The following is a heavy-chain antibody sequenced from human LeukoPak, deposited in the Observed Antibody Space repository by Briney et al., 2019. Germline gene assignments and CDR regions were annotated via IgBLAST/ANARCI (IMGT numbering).Heavy chain of an antibody. J-gene: IGHJ4*02. CDR2: FYYGGRT. V-gene: IGHV4-39*01. Sequence: SETLSLTCTVSGGSINSGDYYWGWIRQPPGKGLEWIGSFYYGGRTYYNPSLKSRVTIYVDTSKNQFSLKLSSVTAADAAVYYCASWHEMSTIWATFDYWGQGTLVTVSS. CDR1: GGSINSGDYY. D-gene: IGHD5-24*01. CDR3: ASWHEMSTIWATFDY.